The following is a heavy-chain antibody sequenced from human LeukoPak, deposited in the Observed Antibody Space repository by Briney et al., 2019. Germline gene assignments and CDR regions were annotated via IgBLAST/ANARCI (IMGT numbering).Heavy chain of an antibody. CDR1: GFTFTGYL. CDR2: INSDGSVT. CDR3: ARVPNWFDP. Sequence: GGSLRPSCAASGFTFTGYLMHWVRQAPGRGLVWVSRINSDGSVTNYADSVKGRFTISRDNAKNTLYLQMNSLRGEDTAVYYCARVPNWFDPWGQGTLVTVPS. V-gene: IGHV3-74*01. J-gene: IGHJ5*02.